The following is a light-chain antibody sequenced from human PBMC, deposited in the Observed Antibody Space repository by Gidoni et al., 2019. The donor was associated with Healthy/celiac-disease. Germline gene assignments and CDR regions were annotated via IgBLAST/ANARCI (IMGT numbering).Light chain of an antibody. CDR3: QQYYSYPV. Sequence: AIRMTQSPSSFSASTGERVTITCRASQGISSYLAWYQQKPGKAPKLLIYAASTLQSGVPSRFSGSGSGTDFTLTISCLQSEDFATYYGQQYYSYPVFGQGTKLEIK. V-gene: IGKV1-8*01. CDR1: QGISSY. J-gene: IGKJ2*01. CDR2: AAS.